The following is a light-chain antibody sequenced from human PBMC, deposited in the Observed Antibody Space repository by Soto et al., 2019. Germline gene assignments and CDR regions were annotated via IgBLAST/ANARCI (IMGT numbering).Light chain of an antibody. V-gene: IGKV1-5*01. CDR1: QSISSW. J-gene: IGKJ1*01. CDR2: DAS. Sequence: DIQMTQSPSTLSASVGDRVTITCRASQSISSWLAWYQQKPGKAPKLPIYDASSLESGVPSRFSGSGSGTEFTITISSLQPDDFASDYYQQYSSYSWTFGQGTKVEIK. CDR3: QQYSSYSWT.